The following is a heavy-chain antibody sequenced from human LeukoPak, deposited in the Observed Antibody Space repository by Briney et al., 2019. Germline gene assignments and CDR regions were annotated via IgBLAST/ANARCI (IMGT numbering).Heavy chain of an antibody. CDR2: ISDSGST. J-gene: IGHJ5*02. Sequence: SETLSLTCTVSGGSMNNYYWSWIRQAPGKGLEWIVYISDSGSTNYNPSLRSRVTISVDTSKNQFSLKLSSVTAADTALYYCARYDYGDCWFDPWGQGTLVTVSS. V-gene: IGHV4-59*01. CDR3: ARYDYGDCWFDP. CDR1: GGSMNNYY. D-gene: IGHD4-17*01.